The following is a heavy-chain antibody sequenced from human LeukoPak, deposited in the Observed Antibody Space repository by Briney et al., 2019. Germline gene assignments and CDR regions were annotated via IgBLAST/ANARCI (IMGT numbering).Heavy chain of an antibody. CDR1: GFTFSSHG. CDR3: AKALGGWRQFYYYYYGMDV. V-gene: IGHV3-33*06. CDR2: IWYDGSNK. J-gene: IGHJ6*02. D-gene: IGHD6-19*01. Sequence: PGGSLRLSCAASGFTFSSHGMHWVRQAPGKGLEWLAVIWYDGSNKEYADSVKGRFTISRDNSKNTLYLQMNSLRAEDTAVYYCAKALGGWRQFYYYYYGMDVWGQGTTVTVSS.